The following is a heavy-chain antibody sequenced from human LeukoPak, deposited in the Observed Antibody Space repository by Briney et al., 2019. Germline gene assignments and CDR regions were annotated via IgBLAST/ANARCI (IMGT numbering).Heavy chain of an antibody. J-gene: IGHJ4*02. Sequence: GRSLRLSCAASGFTFSSYWMNWVRQAPGKGLEWVANIKPDGSDESYVDSVKGRFTISRDNAKNSLYLQMNSLRAEDTAVYYCARENFQYWAQGTLVTVSS. CDR2: IKPDGSDE. V-gene: IGHV3-7*04. CDR3: ARENFQY. CDR1: GFTFSSYW.